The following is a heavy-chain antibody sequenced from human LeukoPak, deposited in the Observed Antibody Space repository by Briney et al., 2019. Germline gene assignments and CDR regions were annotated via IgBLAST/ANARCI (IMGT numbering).Heavy chain of an antibody. CDR2: IYYSGST. V-gene: IGHV4-59*01. CDR1: GDSMNNYY. J-gene: IGHJ4*02. CDR3: ARAAQKVQYYFDY. Sequence: SETLSLTCTVSGDSMNNYYWAWIRQPPGKGLEWIGYIYYSGSTNYNSSLKSRVTISVDTSKNQFYLKVTSVTAADTAVYYCARAAQKVQYYFDYWGQGTLVTVSS.